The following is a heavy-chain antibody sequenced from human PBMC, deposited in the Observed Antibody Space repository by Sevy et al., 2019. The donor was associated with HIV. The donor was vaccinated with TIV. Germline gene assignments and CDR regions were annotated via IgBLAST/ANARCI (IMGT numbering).Heavy chain of an antibody. Sequence: SETLSLTCAVSGYSISSGYYWGWVRQPPGKGLEWIGSMYHSGRSSFNPSLKSRVTISVDTSKNQFALKLPSVTAADTAVYYWATESVYWYNFDYWGHGTLVTVSS. CDR2: MYHSGRS. D-gene: IGHD1-1*01. CDR3: ATESVYWYNFDY. J-gene: IGHJ4*01. CDR1: GYSISSGYY. V-gene: IGHV4-38-2*01.